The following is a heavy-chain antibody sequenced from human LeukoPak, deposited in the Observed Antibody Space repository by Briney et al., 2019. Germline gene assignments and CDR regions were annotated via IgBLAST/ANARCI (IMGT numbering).Heavy chain of an antibody. Sequence: SETLSLTCTVSGGSISSSSYYWGWIRQPPGKGLEWIGSIYYSGSTYYNPSLKSRVTISVDTSKNQFSLKLSSVTAADTAVYYCARLEDRHHYYDSSGDFDPWGQGTLVTVSS. J-gene: IGHJ5*02. CDR3: ARLEDRHHYYDSSGDFDP. CDR1: GGSISSSSYY. CDR2: IYYSGST. D-gene: IGHD3-22*01. V-gene: IGHV4-39*01.